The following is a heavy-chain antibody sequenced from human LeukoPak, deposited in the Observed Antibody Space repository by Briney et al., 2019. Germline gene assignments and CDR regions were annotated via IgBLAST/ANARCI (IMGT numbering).Heavy chain of an antibody. J-gene: IGHJ4*02. CDR3: ARGYDTYHYSFHY. D-gene: IGHD3-9*01. CDR1: GGSISPYY. Sequence: SGTLSLTCAVSGGSISPYYWSWIRQPPGKGLEWIGHIFDSGSTNYNPSLKSRVTILVDTSKNQFSLKLSSVTAADTAVYYCARGYDTYHYSFHYWGQGTLVTVPS. V-gene: IGHV4-59*01. CDR2: IFDSGST.